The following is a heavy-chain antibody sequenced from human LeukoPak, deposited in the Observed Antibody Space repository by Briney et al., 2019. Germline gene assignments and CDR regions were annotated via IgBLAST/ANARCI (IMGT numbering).Heavy chain of an antibody. CDR1: GFTFSSYG. CDR2: ISYDGSNK. J-gene: IGHJ4*02. V-gene: IGHV3-30*18. Sequence: GGSLRLSCAASGFTFSSYGMHWVRQAPGKGLEWVAVISYDGSNKYYADSVKGRFTISRDNSKNTLYLQMNSLRAEDTAVYYSAKEQNSNSLPFDYWGQGTLVTVSS. D-gene: IGHD2-21*01. CDR3: AKEQNSNSLPFDY.